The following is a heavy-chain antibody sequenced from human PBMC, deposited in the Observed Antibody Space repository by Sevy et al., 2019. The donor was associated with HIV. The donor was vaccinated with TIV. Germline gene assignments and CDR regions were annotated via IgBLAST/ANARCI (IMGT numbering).Heavy chain of an antibody. CDR2: INPNSGGT. J-gene: IGHJ4*02. Sequence: ASVKVSCKASGYTFTGYYMHWVRQAPGQGLEWMGWINPNSGGTNYAQKFQGRVTMTRDTSISTAYRELSRLRSDDTAVYYCARLVRYFDWLTFDYWGQGTLVTVSS. CDR3: ARLVRYFDWLTFDY. CDR1: GYTFTGYY. D-gene: IGHD3-9*01. V-gene: IGHV1-2*02.